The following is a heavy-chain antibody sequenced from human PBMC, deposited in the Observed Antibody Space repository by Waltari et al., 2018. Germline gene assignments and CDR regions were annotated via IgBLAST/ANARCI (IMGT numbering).Heavy chain of an antibody. D-gene: IGHD3-3*01. J-gene: IGHJ4*02. Sequence: EVQLVESGGGLVQPGGSLRLSCAASGFTFSSYWMHWVRQAPGQGLVWVSRINSDGGRTSYADSVKGRFTISRDNAKSTLYLQMNSLRAEDTAVYYCARGPRYDFWSGYTESLYFDYWGQGTLVTVSS. CDR3: ARGPRYDFWSGYTESLYFDY. CDR1: GFTFSSYW. CDR2: INSDGGRT. V-gene: IGHV3-74*01.